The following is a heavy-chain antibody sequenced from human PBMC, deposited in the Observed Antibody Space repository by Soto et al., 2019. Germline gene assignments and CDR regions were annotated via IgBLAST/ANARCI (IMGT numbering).Heavy chain of an antibody. CDR3: ARPRRDRNFYHGLAV. CDR2: IIPMFGTP. CDR1: GGTFSKYA. V-gene: IGHV1-69*01. Sequence: QVQLVQSGAELKKPGSSVKVSCKASGGTFSKYAISWVRQAPGQGLEWLGGIIPMFGTPNYAQKFQGRVTISADESTTKAYLELISLRSADTAVYFCARPRRDRNFYHGLAVWGQGTTVTVSS. D-gene: IGHD3-22*01. J-gene: IGHJ6*02.